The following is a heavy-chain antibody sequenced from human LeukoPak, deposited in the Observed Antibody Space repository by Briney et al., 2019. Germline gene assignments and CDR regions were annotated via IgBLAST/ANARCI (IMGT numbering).Heavy chain of an antibody. CDR1: GGSISSSSYY. CDR3: ARGSSSWSHEFDP. CDR2: IYYSGST. Sequence: PSETLSLTCTVSGGSISSSSYYWGWIRQPPGKGLEWIGSIYYSGSTYYNPSLKSRVTISVDTPKNQFSLKLSSVTAADTAVYYCARGSSSWSHEFDPWGQGTLVTVSS. V-gene: IGHV4-39*01. D-gene: IGHD6-13*01. J-gene: IGHJ5*02.